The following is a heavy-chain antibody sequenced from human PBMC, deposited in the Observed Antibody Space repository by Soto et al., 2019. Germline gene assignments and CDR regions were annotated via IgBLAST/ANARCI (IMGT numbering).Heavy chain of an antibody. CDR1: GYTFSVYH. CDR2: VHPNSGGT. D-gene: IGHD1-1*01. Sequence: ASVKVSCKASGYTFSVYHMHWVRQAPGQGLEWMGWVHPNSGGTNYAQSFEGRVTMTRDTSINTAYMELSRLTSDDTAVYYCAKDIQRGMEVWGQRTTVTVSS. V-gene: IGHV1-2*02. J-gene: IGHJ6*01. CDR3: AKDIQRGMEV.